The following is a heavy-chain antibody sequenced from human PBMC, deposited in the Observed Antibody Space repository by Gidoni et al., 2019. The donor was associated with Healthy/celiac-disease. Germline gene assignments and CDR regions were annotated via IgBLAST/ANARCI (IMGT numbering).Heavy chain of an antibody. CDR2: IYTSGST. CDR3: ARDRWEGAAAVATWFDP. CDR1: GGSLSRYY. Sequence: QVQLQASGPGLVKPSETLSLTCPVSGGSLSRYYWRWIRPPAGKGLEWIGRIYTSGSTNYNPSLKSRVTMSVDTSKNQFSLKLSSVTAADTAVYYCARDRWEGAAAVATWFDPWGQGTLVTGSS. V-gene: IGHV4-4*07. D-gene: IGHD6-13*01. J-gene: IGHJ5*02.